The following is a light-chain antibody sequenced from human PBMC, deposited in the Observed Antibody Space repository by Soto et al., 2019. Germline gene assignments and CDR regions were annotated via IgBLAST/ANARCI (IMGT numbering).Light chain of an antibody. V-gene: IGLV2-14*01. CDR3: SSYTSSTTYV. CDR2: EVR. CDR1: GSDVGGYNH. Sequence: QSALTQPASVSGSPGQSITISCTGTGSDVGGYNHVSWYQQHPGKAPKLMIYEVRNRPSGVSNRFSGSKSGNTASLTISGLQAEDEADYYCSSYTSSTTYVFGTGTKVTVL. J-gene: IGLJ1*01.